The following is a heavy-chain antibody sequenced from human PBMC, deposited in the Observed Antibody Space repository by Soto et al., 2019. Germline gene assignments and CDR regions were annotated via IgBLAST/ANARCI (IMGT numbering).Heavy chain of an antibody. CDR2: ISAYNGNT. D-gene: IGHD1-26*01. Sequence: QVQLVQSGAEVKKPGASVKVSCKASGYTFTNYGITWVRQAPGQGLEWMGWISAYNGNTNYAQKFQGRVTMTPDTSTITAYMELRSLRSDDTALYYCAREGLVGATTPYFDYWGQGTLVTVSS. J-gene: IGHJ4*02. CDR3: AREGLVGATTPYFDY. V-gene: IGHV1-18*01. CDR1: GYTFTNYG.